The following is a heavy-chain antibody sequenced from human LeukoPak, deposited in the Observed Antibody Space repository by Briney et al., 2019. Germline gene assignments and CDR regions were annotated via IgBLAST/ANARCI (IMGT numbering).Heavy chain of an antibody. D-gene: IGHD3-9*01. J-gene: IGHJ4*02. Sequence: PSETLSLTCAVYGGSFSGYYWSWIRQPPGKGLEWIGEINHSGSTNYNPSLESRVTISVDTSKNQFSLKLSSVTAADTAVYYCARAFRYYDILTGYKFPSTIAYYFDYWGQGTLVTVSS. V-gene: IGHV4-34*01. CDR2: INHSGST. CDR1: GGSFSGYY. CDR3: ARAFRYYDILTGYKFPSTIAYYFDY.